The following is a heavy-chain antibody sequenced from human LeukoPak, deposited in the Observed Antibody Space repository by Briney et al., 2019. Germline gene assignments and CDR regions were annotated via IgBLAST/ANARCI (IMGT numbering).Heavy chain of an antibody. CDR1: GFTVSSNY. CDR2: IYTGGST. Sequence: PGGSLRLSCAASGFTVSSNYMIWVRQAPGKGLEWVSVIYTGGSTYYADSVKGRFTISRDNSKNTLYLQMNSLRAEDTAVYYCARDQGYSSGWYGYWGQGTLVTVSS. V-gene: IGHV3-53*05. J-gene: IGHJ4*02. CDR3: ARDQGYSSGWYGY. D-gene: IGHD6-19*01.